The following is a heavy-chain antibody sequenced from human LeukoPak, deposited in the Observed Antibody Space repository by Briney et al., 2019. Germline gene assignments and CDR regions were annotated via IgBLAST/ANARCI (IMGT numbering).Heavy chain of an antibody. D-gene: IGHD3-10*01. V-gene: IGHV3-30-3*01. J-gene: IGHJ4*02. CDR3: ARDGLLWFGELLADFDY. Sequence: GGSLRLSCAASGFSFSHYALHWVRQAPGKGLEWVAVISYDGSNKYYADSVKGRFTISRDNSKNTLYLQMNSLRAEDTAVYYCARDGLLWFGELLADFDYWGQGTLVTVSS. CDR1: GFSFSHYA. CDR2: ISYDGSNK.